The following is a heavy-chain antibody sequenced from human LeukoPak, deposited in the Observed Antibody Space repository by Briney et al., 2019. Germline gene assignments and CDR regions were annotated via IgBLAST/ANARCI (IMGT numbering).Heavy chain of an antibody. V-gene: IGHV1-24*01. J-gene: IGHJ4*02. CDR1: GYTLTELS. CDR3: ATANDYSNSDFDY. Sequence: ASVKVSCKVSGYTLTELSMRWVRQAPGKGLEWMGGFDPEDGETIYAQKFQGRVTMTEDTSTDTAYMELSSLRSEDTAVYYCATANDYSNSDFDYWGQGTLVTVSS. D-gene: IGHD4-11*01. CDR2: FDPEDGET.